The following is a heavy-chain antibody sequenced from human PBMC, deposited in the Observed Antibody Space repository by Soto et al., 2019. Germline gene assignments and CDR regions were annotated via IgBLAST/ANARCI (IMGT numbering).Heavy chain of an antibody. Sequence: PSETLSLTCAVSGYSITNGYYWGWIRQPPGKGLQWIGSIYHSGNTYYNPSLKSRVTMSVDTSKNHFSLKVSSVTAADTAVYYCGRAGVGSIPVFGVVAPYGFDFWGQGATVTVSS. CDR2: IYHSGNT. D-gene: IGHD3-3*01. J-gene: IGHJ6*02. CDR1: GYSITNGYY. V-gene: IGHV4-38-2*01. CDR3: GRAGVGSIPVFGVVAPYGFDF.